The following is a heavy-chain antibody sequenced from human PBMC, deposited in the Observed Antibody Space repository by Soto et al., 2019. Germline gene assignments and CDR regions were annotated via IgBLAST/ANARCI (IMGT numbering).Heavy chain of an antibody. Sequence: ASVKVSCKASGYTFTSYGISLVRQAPGQGLEWMGWISAYNGNTNYAQKLQGRVTMTTDTSTSTAYMELRSLRSDDTAVYYCARGEGFTGDYVGFYYMDVWGKGTTVTVSS. V-gene: IGHV1-18*01. CDR2: ISAYNGNT. D-gene: IGHD3-10*02. J-gene: IGHJ6*03. CDR1: GYTFTSYG. CDR3: ARGEGFTGDYVGFYYMDV.